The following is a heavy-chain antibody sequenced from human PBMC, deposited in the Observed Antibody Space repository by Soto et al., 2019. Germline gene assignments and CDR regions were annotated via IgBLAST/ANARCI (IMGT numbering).Heavy chain of an antibody. CDR2: ISGSGGST. J-gene: IGHJ6*03. CDR1: GFTFSSYA. D-gene: IGHD3-16*01. Sequence: GGSLRLSCAASGFTFSSYAMSWVRQAPGKGLEWVSAISGSGGSTYYADSVKGRFTISRDNSKNTLYLQMNSRRAEDTAVYYCAKKGRGSSLGYYYMDVWGKGTTVTVSS. V-gene: IGHV3-23*01. CDR3: AKKGRGSSLGYYYMDV.